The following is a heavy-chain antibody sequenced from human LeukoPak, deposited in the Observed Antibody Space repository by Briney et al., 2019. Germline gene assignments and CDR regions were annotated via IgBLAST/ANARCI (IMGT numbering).Heavy chain of an antibody. V-gene: IGHV4-4*02. Sequence: SETLSLTCGVSGGSISNTNWWSWVRQPPGQGLEWIGEISLTGLTHYNPSLESRVTVSLDKSKNQLSLNLTSVTAADTAVYYCSRENGAYSPFGYWGQGTLVTVLS. J-gene: IGHJ4*02. CDR3: SRENGAYSPFGY. CDR2: ISLTGLT. CDR1: GGSISNTNW. D-gene: IGHD2-15*01.